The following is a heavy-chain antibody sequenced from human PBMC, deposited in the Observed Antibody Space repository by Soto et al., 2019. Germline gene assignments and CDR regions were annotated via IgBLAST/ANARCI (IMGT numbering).Heavy chain of an antibody. CDR1: GFTFRSYW. V-gene: IGHV3-74*01. CDR3: TRGSRGYYYMDV. J-gene: IGHJ6*03. Sequence: EVQLVESGGDLVQPGGSLRLSCVASGFTFRSYWIHWVRQAPGKGLVWVSRINGDGGTTNYADSVKGRLTISRDDAKNTVYLQVNSLGAEDTAVYYCTRGSRGYYYMDVWGRGTPLTV. CDR2: INGDGGTT.